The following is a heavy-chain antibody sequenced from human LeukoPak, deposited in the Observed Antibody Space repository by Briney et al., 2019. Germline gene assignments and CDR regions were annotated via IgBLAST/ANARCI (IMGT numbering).Heavy chain of an antibody. CDR2: INPSGGST. V-gene: IGHV1-46*01. CDR1: GYTFTSYY. CDR3: ARDLVGSHTGYSSGAWDY. J-gene: IGHJ4*02. D-gene: IGHD3-9*01. Sequence: ASVKVSCKASGYTFTSYYMHWVRQAPGQGLEWMGIINPSGGSTSYAQKFQGRVTMTRDMSTSTVYMELSSLRAEDTAVYYCARDLVGSHTGYSSGAWDYWGQGTLVTVSS.